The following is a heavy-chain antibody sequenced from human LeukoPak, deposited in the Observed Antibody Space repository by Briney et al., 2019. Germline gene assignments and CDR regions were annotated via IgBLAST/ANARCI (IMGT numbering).Heavy chain of an antibody. Sequence: ASVKVSCKASGGTFSSYAISWVRQAPGQGLEWMGRIIPIFGTANYAQKFQGRVTITTDESTSTAYMELSSLRSEDTAVYYCARVGSTGYSYGCFDYWGQGTLVTASS. CDR1: GGTFSSYA. CDR2: IIPIFGTA. D-gene: IGHD5-18*01. CDR3: ARVGSTGYSYGCFDY. V-gene: IGHV1-69*05. J-gene: IGHJ4*02.